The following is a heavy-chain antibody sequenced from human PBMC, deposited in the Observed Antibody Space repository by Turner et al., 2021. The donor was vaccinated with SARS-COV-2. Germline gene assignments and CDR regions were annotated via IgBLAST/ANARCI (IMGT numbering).Heavy chain of an antibody. J-gene: IGHJ3*02. D-gene: IGHD5-12*01. V-gene: IGHV3-9*01. Sequence: EVQLVESGGGLVQPGRSLRLSCAASGFPFDDYALHWVRQAPGKGLEWVSGVSWNSGTIGYADSVKGRFTISRDNAKNSLYLQMNSLRAEDTALYYCAKDIGLRYSGYDWTGAFDIWGQGTMVTVSS. CDR1: GFPFDDYA. CDR2: VSWNSGTI. CDR3: AKDIGLRYSGYDWTGAFDI.